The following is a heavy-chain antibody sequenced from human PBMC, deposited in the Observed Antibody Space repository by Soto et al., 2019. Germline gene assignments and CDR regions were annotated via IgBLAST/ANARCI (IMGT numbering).Heavy chain of an antibody. V-gene: IGHV4-59*12. CDR1: GGSIISYY. J-gene: IGHJ6*02. CDR3: ARVPVRKYYRAGSYQNYYFGMDV. CDR2: IYYTGST. Sequence: PSETLSLTCTVSGGSIISYYWSWIRQPPGKGLEWIGYIYYTGSTKYNPSLKSRVTISVDRSKSQFSLNLSSVTAADTAIYFCARVPVRKYYRAGSYQNYYFGMDVWGQGTTVTVSS. D-gene: IGHD3-10*01.